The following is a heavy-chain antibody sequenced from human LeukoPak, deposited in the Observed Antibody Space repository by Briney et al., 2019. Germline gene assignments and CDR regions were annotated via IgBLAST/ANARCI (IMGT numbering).Heavy chain of an antibody. CDR3: ARDRDWVDILTGPRHYGVDV. V-gene: IGHV3-11*05. Sequence: AGGSLRLSCAASGFTFSDYYMSWIRQAPGKGLEWVSYISSSSSYTNYADSVKGRFTISRDNAKNSLYLQMNSLRAEDTAVYYCARDRDWVDILTGPRHYGVDVWGQGTTVTVSS. D-gene: IGHD3-9*01. CDR1: GFTFSDYY. J-gene: IGHJ6*02. CDR2: ISSSSSYT.